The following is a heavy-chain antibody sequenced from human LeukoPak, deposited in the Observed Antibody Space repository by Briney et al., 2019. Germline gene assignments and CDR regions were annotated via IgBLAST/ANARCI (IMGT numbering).Heavy chain of an antibody. CDR1: GYTFTSYG. CDR3: ARDYDYVWRSYRLFDY. CDR2: ISAYNGNT. Sequence: ASVKVSCKASGYTFTSYGISWVRQAPGQGLEWMGWISAYNGNTNYAQKLQGRVTMTTDTSTSTAYMELRSLRSDDTAVYYCARDYDYVWRSYRLFDYWGQGTLVTVSS. V-gene: IGHV1-18*01. J-gene: IGHJ4*02. D-gene: IGHD3-16*02.